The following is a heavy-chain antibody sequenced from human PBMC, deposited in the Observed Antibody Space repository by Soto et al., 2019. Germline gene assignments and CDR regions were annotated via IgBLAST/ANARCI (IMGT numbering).Heavy chain of an antibody. CDR1: GFTFSSCT. D-gene: IGHD2-15*01. Sequence: EVHLVESGGGLVKPGGSLRLSCAVSGFTFSSCTMNWVRQAPGKGLEWVSSISPSTSHIYYADSVKGRFTISRDNAKNSLFLQMNRLRAEDTAVYYSSGCSGGACPQNYGMDVWGQGTTVTVSS. CDR2: ISPSTSHI. V-gene: IGHV3-21*01. CDR3: SGCSGGACPQNYGMDV. J-gene: IGHJ6*02.